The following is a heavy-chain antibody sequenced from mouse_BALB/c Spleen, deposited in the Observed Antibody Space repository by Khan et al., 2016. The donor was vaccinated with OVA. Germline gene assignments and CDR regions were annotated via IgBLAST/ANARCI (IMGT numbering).Heavy chain of an antibody. J-gene: IGHJ3*01. D-gene: IGHD2-12*01. V-gene: IGHV1-26*01. CDR3: ARGYEFFPY. CDR1: GYSFSLYY. CDR2: VNPNNGDA. Sequence: EVQLQQSGPDLVKPGASVKISCKASGYSFSLYYMTWVKQSHGKSPEWIGRVNPNNGDATYNQQFKGKAILTVDKSSSTAYMELRSLTSEDSAVFYCARGYEFFPYWGQGTLVTVSA.